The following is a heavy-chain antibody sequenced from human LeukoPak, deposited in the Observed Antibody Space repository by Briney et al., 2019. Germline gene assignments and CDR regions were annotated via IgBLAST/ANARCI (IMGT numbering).Heavy chain of an antibody. V-gene: IGHV3-23*01. CDR1: GFTFSSYA. J-gene: IGHJ3*02. CDR3: ARDWPSEWQQLPDYDAVDI. CDR2: ISGSGGST. D-gene: IGHD6-13*01. Sequence: GGSLRLSCAASGFTFSSYAMSWVRQHPGKGLEWVSSISGSGGSTYDAASVKGRFTISRDNSTNTLDLQMTSLRADDTAVYYCARDWPSEWQQLPDYDAVDIWGQGTMVTVSS.